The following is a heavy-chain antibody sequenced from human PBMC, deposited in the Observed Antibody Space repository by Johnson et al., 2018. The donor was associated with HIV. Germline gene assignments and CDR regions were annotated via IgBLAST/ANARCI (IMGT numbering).Heavy chain of an antibody. J-gene: IGHJ3*02. CDR2: VNEDGSEE. V-gene: IGHV3-7*02. Sequence: VQLVESGGGLVQPGGSLRLSCAASGFTFSNYWISWVRQAPGKGLEWVANVNEDGSEEYYVDSVEGRLTISRDNAKNSLYLQMDSLRAEDTAVYYCARVSFSGWYLGFGRDAFDIWGQGTMVTVSS. D-gene: IGHD6-19*01. CDR1: GFTFSNYW. CDR3: ARVSFSGWYLGFGRDAFDI.